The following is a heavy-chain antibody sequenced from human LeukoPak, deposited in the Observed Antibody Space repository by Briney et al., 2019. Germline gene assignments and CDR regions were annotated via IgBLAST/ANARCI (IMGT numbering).Heavy chain of an antibody. CDR2: IRYDGSNK. D-gene: IGHD6-13*01. CDR1: GFTFSSYG. V-gene: IGHV3-30*02. CDR3: AKDGGAYSSSWFNWFDP. J-gene: IGHJ5*02. Sequence: GGSLRLSCAASGFTFSSYGMHWVRQAPGKGLEWVAFIRYDGSNKYYADSVKGRFTISRDNSKNTLYLQMNSLRAEDTAVYYCAKDGGAYSSSWFNWFDPWGQGTLVTVSS.